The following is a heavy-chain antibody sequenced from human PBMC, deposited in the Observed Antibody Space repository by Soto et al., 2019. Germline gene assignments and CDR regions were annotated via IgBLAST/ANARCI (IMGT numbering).Heavy chain of an antibody. V-gene: IGHV3-15*01. CDR2: IKSNASGGTT. CDR1: GFAFNTAC. D-gene: IGHD1-1*01. J-gene: IGHJ4*02. Sequence: EVQLVESGGGLVKPGGSLRLSCTVSGFAFNTACMTWVRQSPGKGLEWVGRIKSNASGGTTEYAAPVKGRFTISRDDSKNTVFLQMSSLKTEDTALYYCATGGRWAGTTVEYWGQGTQVTVSS. CDR3: ATGGRWAGTTVEY.